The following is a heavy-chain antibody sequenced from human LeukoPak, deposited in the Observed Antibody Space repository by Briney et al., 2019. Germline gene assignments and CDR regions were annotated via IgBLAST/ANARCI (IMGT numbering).Heavy chain of an antibody. CDR3: ARFSSSWYSFDY. CDR2: IYYSGST. Sequence: SSETLSLTCTVSGGSISSSSYYWGWIRQPPGKGLEWIGSIYYSGSTYYNPSLKSRVTISVDTSKNQFSLKLSSVTAADTAVYYCARFSSSWYSFDYWGQGTLVILSS. CDR1: GGSISSSSYY. V-gene: IGHV4-39*01. D-gene: IGHD6-13*01. J-gene: IGHJ4*02.